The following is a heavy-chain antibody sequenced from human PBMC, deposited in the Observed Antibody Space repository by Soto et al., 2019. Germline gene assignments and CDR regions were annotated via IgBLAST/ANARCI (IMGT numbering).Heavy chain of an antibody. Sequence: GASVKVSCKASGFTFTSSAVQWVRQARGQRLEWIGWIVVGSGNTNYAQKFQERVTITRDMSTSTAYMELSSLRSEDTAVYYCAADSLVGAIPYDYYGMDVCGQGTTVTV. CDR3: AADSLVGAIPYDYYGMDV. J-gene: IGHJ6*02. V-gene: IGHV1-58*01. CDR2: IVVGSGNT. D-gene: IGHD2-15*01. CDR1: GFTFTSSA.